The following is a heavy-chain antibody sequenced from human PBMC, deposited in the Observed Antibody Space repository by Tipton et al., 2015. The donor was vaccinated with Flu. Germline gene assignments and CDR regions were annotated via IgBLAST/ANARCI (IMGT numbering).Heavy chain of an antibody. CDR2: ISGSGGNT. J-gene: IGHJ3*02. CDR3: AKRYCSSSTCYIPDALAI. V-gene: IGHV3-23*01. D-gene: IGHD2-2*01. Sequence: GSLRLSCAPSGFTFSSYVMSWVRQAPGKGLEWVSAISGSGGNTYYGDSVKGRFTISRDSSQNTLYLQMNSLRAEDTAVYYCAKRYCSSSTCYIPDALAIWGQGTRVTVSS. CDR1: GFTFSSYV.